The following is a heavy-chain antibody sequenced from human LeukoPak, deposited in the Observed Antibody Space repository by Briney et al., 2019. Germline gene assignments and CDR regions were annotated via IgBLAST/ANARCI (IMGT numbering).Heavy chain of an antibody. D-gene: IGHD1-1*01. CDR1: GFTFSSYS. V-gene: IGHV3-21*01. J-gene: IGHJ3*02. Sequence: GGSLRLSCAASGFTFSSYSMNWVRQAPGKGLEWVSSISSSSSYIYSADSVKGRFTISRDNAKNSLYLQMNSLRVEDTAVYYCARSPPLWNGDAFDIWGQGTMVTVSS. CDR2: ISSSSSYI. CDR3: ARSPPLWNGDAFDI.